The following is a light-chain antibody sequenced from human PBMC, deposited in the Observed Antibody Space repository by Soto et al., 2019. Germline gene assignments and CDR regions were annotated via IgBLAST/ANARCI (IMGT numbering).Light chain of an antibody. CDR1: QGVTSY. Sequence: IQLTQSPSSLSASVGARVTITCRASQGVTSYLAWYQQKPGKAPKLLIYAASTLQSGVPSRFSGSGSVTDFTLTISSLQPEDFATYYCLPLNTYPFSFGPGTKVEIK. V-gene: IGKV1-9*01. CDR2: AAS. J-gene: IGKJ3*01. CDR3: LPLNTYPFS.